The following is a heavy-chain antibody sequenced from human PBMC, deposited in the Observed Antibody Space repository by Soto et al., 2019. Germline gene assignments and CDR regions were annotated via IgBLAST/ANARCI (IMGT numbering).Heavy chain of an antibody. V-gene: IGHV4-39*01. D-gene: IGHD2-15*01. CDR1: GGSISSSSYY. J-gene: IGHJ6*02. CDR2: IYYSGST. Sequence: PSETLSLTCTVSGGSISSSSYYWGWIRQPPGKGLEWIGSIYYSGSTYYNPSLKSRVTISVDTSKNQFSLKLSSVTAADTAVYYCARGRQGDVWGQGTTVTVSS. CDR3: ARGRQGDV.